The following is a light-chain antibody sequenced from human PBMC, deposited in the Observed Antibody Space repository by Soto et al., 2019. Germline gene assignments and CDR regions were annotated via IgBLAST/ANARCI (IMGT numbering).Light chain of an antibody. Sequence: EVVMTQSPATLSVSPGERATLSCWASETVATNLAWYQQKPGQAPRLLISGASTRAAGITARFCGSGSGTEFTLIISSLRSADSAIYYFQQYFEWPPMTFGQGTKVEI. J-gene: IGKJ1*01. V-gene: IGKV3-15*01. CDR3: QQYFEWPPMT. CDR1: ETVATN. CDR2: GAS.